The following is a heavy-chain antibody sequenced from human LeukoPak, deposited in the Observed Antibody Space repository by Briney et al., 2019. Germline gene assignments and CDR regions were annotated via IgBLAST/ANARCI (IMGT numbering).Heavy chain of an antibody. CDR3: ARQGRRGLLYYFDY. J-gene: IGHJ4*02. CDR2: IYYSGST. D-gene: IGHD3-10*01. Sequence: SETLSLTCTVSGGSISSYYWSWIRQPPGKGLEWIGYIYYSGSTNYNPSLKSRVTISVDTSKNQFSLKLSSVTAADTAVYYCARQGRRGLLYYFDYWGQGTLVTVSS. CDR1: GGSISSYY. V-gene: IGHV4-59*08.